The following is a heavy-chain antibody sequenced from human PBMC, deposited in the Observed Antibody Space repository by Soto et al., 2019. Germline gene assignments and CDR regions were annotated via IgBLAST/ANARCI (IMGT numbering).Heavy chain of an antibody. CDR3: ATDGGCGSGSYYHY. Sequence: ASVKVSCKVSGYTLTELSMHWVRQAPGKGLEWMGGFDPEDGETIYAQKFQGRVTMTEDTSTDTAYMELSSLRSEDTAVYYCATDGGCGSGSYYHYWGQGTLVTVSS. CDR1: GYTLTELS. V-gene: IGHV1-24*01. CDR2: FDPEDGET. J-gene: IGHJ4*02. D-gene: IGHD3-10*01.